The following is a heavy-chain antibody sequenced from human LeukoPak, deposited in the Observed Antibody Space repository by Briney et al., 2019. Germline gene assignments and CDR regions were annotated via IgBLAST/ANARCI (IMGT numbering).Heavy chain of an antibody. Sequence: SETLSLTCTVSGGSISSYYWSWLRQPPGKGLEWIWYIYYSGSTNYNPSLKSRVTISVDTSKNQFSLKLSSVTAADTAVYYCARQLYYDSSGYYYVESAEPAFDIWGQGTMVNVSS. CDR2: IYYSGST. J-gene: IGHJ3*02. V-gene: IGHV4-59*08. D-gene: IGHD3-22*01. CDR1: GGSISSYY. CDR3: ARQLYYDSSGYYYVESAEPAFDI.